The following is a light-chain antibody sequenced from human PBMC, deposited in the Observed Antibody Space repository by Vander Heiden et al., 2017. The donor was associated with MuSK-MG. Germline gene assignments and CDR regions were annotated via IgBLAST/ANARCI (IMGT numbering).Light chain of an antibody. V-gene: IGKV3-20*01. Sequence: DIVLTLSPDTLSLSPGERATLSCRASQSVSSSFLAWYQQKPGQAPRLLISGASSRATGIPDRFSGSGSGTDFTLTISRLEPEDFAVYYCQQYGSSPITFGQGTRLEIK. J-gene: IGKJ5*01. CDR2: GAS. CDR3: QQYGSSPIT. CDR1: QSVSSSF.